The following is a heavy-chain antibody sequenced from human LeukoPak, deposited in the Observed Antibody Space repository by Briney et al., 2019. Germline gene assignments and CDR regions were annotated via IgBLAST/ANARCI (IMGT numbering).Heavy chain of an antibody. CDR1: GGSMSSYY. Sequence: KPSETLSLTCSVSGGSMSSYYWSWIRQSPGKGLEWIGYIYHSGSTDYNSSLKSRVTISEDTSKKQFSLKVSSVTAADTAVYYCARGVGGYCSGGSCYSGPNWFDPWGQGTLVTVSS. J-gene: IGHJ5*02. CDR3: ARGVGGYCSGGSCYSGPNWFDP. CDR2: IYHSGST. V-gene: IGHV4-59*01. D-gene: IGHD2-15*01.